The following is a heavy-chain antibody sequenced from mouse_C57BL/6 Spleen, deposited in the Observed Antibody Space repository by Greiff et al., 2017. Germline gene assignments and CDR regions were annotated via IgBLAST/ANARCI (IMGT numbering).Heavy chain of an antibody. J-gene: IGHJ4*01. CDR1: GFNINNTY. V-gene: IGHV14-3*01. CDR3: TYSNFLYAMDY. D-gene: IGHD2-5*01. Sequence: VQLQQPVAELVRPGASVKLSCTASGFNINNTYMHWVKQRPEQGLEWIGRIDPANGNTKYAPKFQGKATITADTSSNTAYLQLSSLTSEDTAIYYCTYSNFLYAMDYWGQGTSVTVSS. CDR2: IDPANGNT.